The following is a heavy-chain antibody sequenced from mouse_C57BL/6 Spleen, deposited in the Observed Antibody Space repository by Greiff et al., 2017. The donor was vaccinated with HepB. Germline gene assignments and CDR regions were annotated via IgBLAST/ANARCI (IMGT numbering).Heavy chain of an antibody. CDR1: GYTFTSYW. V-gene: IGHV1-50*01. CDR3: ARQYDYGGRGRDY. D-gene: IGHD2-4*01. J-gene: IGHJ4*01. Sequence: QVQLQQSGAELVKPGASVKLSCKASGYTFTSYWMQWVKQRPGQGLEWIGEIDPSDSYTNYNQKFKGKATLTVDTSSSTAYLQLSSLTSEDAAVYYCARQYDYGGRGRDYWGQGTSVTVSS. CDR2: IDPSDSYT.